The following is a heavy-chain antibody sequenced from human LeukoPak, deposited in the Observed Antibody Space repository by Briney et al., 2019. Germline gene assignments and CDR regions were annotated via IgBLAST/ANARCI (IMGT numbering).Heavy chain of an antibody. Sequence: GGSLRLSCAASGFTFSSYRMNWVRQAPGKGLEWVSSISSSSSYIYYADSVKGRFTISRDNAKNSLYLQMNSLRAEDTAVYYCARGPLVFSYGTLDYWGQGTLVTVSS. CDR2: ISSSSSYI. CDR3: ARGPLVFSYGTLDY. V-gene: IGHV3-21*01. CDR1: GFTFSSYR. D-gene: IGHD5-18*01. J-gene: IGHJ4*02.